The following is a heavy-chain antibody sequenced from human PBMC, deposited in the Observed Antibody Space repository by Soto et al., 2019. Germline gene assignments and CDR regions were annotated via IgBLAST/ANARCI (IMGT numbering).Heavy chain of an antibody. CDR1: GFTFNTYW. CDR2: INKDGTVK. V-gene: IGHV3-7*03. CDR3: ATGALYYDFWSGINIDY. Sequence: PGGSLRLSCAASGFTFNTYWMTWVRQAPGKGLEWVASINKDGTVKNYVEALQDRFTMTEDTSTDTAYMELSSLRSEDTAVYYCATGALYYDFWSGINIDYWGQGTLVTVSS. D-gene: IGHD3-3*01. J-gene: IGHJ4*02.